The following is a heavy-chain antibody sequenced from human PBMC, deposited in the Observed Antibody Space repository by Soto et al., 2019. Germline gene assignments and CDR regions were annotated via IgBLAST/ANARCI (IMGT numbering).Heavy chain of an antibody. Sequence: SLRLSCAASGFTLSGNDMHWVRQAPGRGPEWVAVMSYDGSNQYYGDSVKGRFTISRDTSKSTLYLQMNSLRTEDTAVYYCAKGGWYSSSSPSDCWGQGTLVTVSS. CDR1: GFTLSGND. D-gene: IGHD6-6*01. CDR3: AKGGWYSSSSPSDC. V-gene: IGHV3-30*18. J-gene: IGHJ4*02. CDR2: MSYDGSNQ.